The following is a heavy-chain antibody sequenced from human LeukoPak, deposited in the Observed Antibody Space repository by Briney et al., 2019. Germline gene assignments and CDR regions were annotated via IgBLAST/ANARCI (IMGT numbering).Heavy chain of an antibody. CDR2: IRYDESNK. Sequence: GALRLSCAASGFTFNNYGMHWVRQAPGKGLEWVAFIRYDESNKYYAESVKGRFTISRDDSKNTLYLQMKSLRAEDTAVYYCAKPMTTVTPFDYWGQGTLVTVSS. J-gene: IGHJ4*02. CDR3: AKPMTTVTPFDY. V-gene: IGHV3-30*02. D-gene: IGHD4-17*01. CDR1: GFTFNNYG.